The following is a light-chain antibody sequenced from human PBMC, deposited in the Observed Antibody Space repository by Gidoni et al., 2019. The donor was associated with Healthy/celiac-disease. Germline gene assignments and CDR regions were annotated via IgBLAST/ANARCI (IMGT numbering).Light chain of an antibody. CDR1: QSISSY. CDR2: AAS. Sequence: DIKMTQSPSSLSASVGDRVTITCRASQSISSYLNWYQQKPGKAPKLLIYAASSLQSGVTSRFSGSGSGTDFTLTISSLQPEDFATYYCQQSYSTPDTFGQGTKLEIK. V-gene: IGKV1-39*01. J-gene: IGKJ2*01. CDR3: QQSYSTPDT.